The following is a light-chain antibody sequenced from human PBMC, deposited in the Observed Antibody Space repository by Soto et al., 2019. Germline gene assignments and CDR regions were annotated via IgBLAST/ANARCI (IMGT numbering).Light chain of an antibody. Sequence: QSVLTQPPSASGTPGQRVTISCSGSTSNIGSHSVNWYQQLPGTAPKLLIYNNDQRPSGVPDRFSGSKSGTSASLASSGLQSEDEATYYCAAWDDSLNGHGVFGGGTKLTVL. CDR1: TSNIGSHS. CDR3: AAWDDSLNGHGV. CDR2: NND. V-gene: IGLV1-44*01. J-gene: IGLJ3*02.